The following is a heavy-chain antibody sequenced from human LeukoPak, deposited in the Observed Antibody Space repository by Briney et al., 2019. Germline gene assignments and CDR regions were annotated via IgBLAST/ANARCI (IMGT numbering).Heavy chain of an antibody. CDR2: INAGNGNT. V-gene: IGHV1-3*01. CDR1: GYTFTSYA. D-gene: IGHD4-23*01. J-gene: IGHJ4*02. CDR3: ARGRGVVTPFDY. Sequence: ASVKVSCKASGYTFTSYAMHWVRQAPGQRLEWMGWINAGNGNTKYSQKFQGRITMTRNTSISTAYMELSSLRSEDTAVYYCARGRGVVTPFDYWGQGTLVTVSS.